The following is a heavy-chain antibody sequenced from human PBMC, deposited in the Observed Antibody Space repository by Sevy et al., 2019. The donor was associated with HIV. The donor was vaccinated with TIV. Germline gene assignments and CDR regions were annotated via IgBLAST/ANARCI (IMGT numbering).Heavy chain of an antibody. J-gene: IGHJ3*02. CDR1: GFTFRNSV. D-gene: IGHD3-10*01. CDR3: AKRVAGALAALDI. Sequence: GGSLRLSCAASGFTFRNSVMNWVRQPPGKGLEWVSVISDGGGTTYYADSVKGRFTISRDDSKSTLYLQMNSLRVEDTAVYFCAKRVAGALAALDIWGQGTMVTVSS. CDR2: ISDGGGTT. V-gene: IGHV3-23*01.